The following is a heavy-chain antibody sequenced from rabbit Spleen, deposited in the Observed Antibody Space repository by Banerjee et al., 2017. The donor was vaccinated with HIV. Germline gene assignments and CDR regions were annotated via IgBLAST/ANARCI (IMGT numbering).Heavy chain of an antibody. CDR2: ILTSTDST. Sequence: QSLEESGGDLVKPGASLTLTCKASGIDFSSYYYMCWVRQAPGKGPEWIACILTSTDSTWYASWAKGRFTISKTSSTTVTLQLNSLTAADTATYFCTRDDGSGHYIDGYFNLWGPGTLVTVS. CDR3: TRDDGSGHYIDGYFNL. V-gene: IGHV1S40*01. J-gene: IGHJ4*01. CDR1: GIDFSSYYY. D-gene: IGHD1-1*01.